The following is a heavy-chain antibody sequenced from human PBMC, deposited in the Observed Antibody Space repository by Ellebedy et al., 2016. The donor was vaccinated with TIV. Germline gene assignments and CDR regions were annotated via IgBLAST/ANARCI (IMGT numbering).Heavy chain of an antibody. J-gene: IGHJ4*02. Sequence: GESLKIYCAASGFPFSSFWMSWVRQAPGKGLEWVANTKEAGSEQYYVDSGRGRFNISSDNAKNSLYLQMNSLSADDTAVYYCARGSGYCSSTSCSGETDWGQGTPVTVSS. D-gene: IGHD2-2*01. V-gene: IGHV3-7*03. CDR1: GFPFSSFW. CDR3: ARGSGYCSSTSCSGETD. CDR2: TKEAGSEQ.